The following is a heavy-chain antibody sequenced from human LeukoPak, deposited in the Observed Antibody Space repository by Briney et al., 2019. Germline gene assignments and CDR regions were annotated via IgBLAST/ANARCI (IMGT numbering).Heavy chain of an antibody. D-gene: IGHD5-18*01. CDR1: GFPVSDNY. J-gene: IGHJ4*02. Sequence: GGSLRLSCAASGFPVSDNYMSWVRQAPGKGLEWVSIIYSDATTYYAYSVKSRFTIARDNSKNSLYLQMNSLRAEDTAVYYCARDPGYNYGFDYWGQGTLVTVSS. CDR3: ARDPGYNYGFDY. V-gene: IGHV3-66*01. CDR2: IYSDATT.